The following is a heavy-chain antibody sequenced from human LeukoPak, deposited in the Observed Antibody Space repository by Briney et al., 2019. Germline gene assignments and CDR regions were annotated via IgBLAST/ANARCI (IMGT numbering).Heavy chain of an antibody. CDR2: INPSGGST. D-gene: IGHD3-22*01. CDR3: ARDSFPSYYESSGYSLDI. J-gene: IGHJ3*02. V-gene: IGHV1-46*01. Sequence: ASVKVSCKASGYTFTSYYMHWVRQAPGQGLEWMGIINPSGGSTSYAQKFQGRVTMTRDMSTSTVYMELSSLRSEDTAVYYCARDSFPSYYESSGYSLDIWGQGTMVTVSS. CDR1: GYTFTSYY.